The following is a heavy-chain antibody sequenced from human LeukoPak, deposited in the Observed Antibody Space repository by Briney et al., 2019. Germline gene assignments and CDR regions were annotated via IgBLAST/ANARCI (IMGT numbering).Heavy chain of an antibody. J-gene: IGHJ3*02. D-gene: IGHD2-21*02. CDR3: ARMAYCGGDCYHVFDI. CDR1: GFTFSSYS. Sequence: GGSLRLSCAASGFTFSSYSMNWVRQAPGKGLEWVSSISSSSSYIYYADSVKGRFTISRDNAKNSLYLQMNSLRAEDTAVYCCARMAYCGGDCYHVFDIWGQGTMVTVSS. CDR2: ISSSSSYI. V-gene: IGHV3-21*01.